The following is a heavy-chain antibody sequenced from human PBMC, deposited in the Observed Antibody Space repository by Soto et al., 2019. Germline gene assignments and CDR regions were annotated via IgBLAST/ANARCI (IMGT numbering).Heavy chain of an antibody. CDR3: ARSTSSHWFDP. CDR1: GYTFTIYY. D-gene: IGHD2-2*01. Sequence: ASVKVSCKASGYTFTIYYMHWVRQAPGQGLEWMGIINPSGGSTSYAQKFQGRVTMTRDTSTSTVYMELSSLRSEDTAVYYCARSTSSHWFDPWGQGTLVTVSS. CDR2: INPSGGST. V-gene: IGHV1-46*03. J-gene: IGHJ5*02.